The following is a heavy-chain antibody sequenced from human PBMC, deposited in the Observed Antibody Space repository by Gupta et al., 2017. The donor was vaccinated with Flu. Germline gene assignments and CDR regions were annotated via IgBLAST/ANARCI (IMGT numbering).Heavy chain of an antibody. CDR1: GGPFSSYT. CDR2: VIPILGIA. Sequence: QVQLVQSGAEVKKPGSSVKVSCKAAGGPFSSYTISWVRQAPGQGLEWVGRVIPILGIANYAQKFQGRVTITADKSTSTAYMELSSLRSEDTAVYYCARGRYDSSGYSQDYWGQGTLVTVSS. D-gene: IGHD3-22*01. J-gene: IGHJ4*02. V-gene: IGHV1-69*02. CDR3: ARGRYDSSGYSQDY.